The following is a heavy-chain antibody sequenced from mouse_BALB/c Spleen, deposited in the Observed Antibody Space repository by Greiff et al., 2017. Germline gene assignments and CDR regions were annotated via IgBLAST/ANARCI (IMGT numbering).Heavy chain of an antibody. CDR2: INPSSGYT. Sequence: VQLQQSAAELARPGASVKMSCKASGYTFTSYTMHWVKQRPGQGLEWIGYINPSSGYTEYNQKFKDKTTLTADKSSSTAYMQLSSLTSEDSAVYYCARLTTAQAYWGQGTLVTVSA. V-gene: IGHV1-4*02. CDR3: ARLTTAQAY. J-gene: IGHJ3*01. CDR1: GYTFTSYT. D-gene: IGHD1-2*01.